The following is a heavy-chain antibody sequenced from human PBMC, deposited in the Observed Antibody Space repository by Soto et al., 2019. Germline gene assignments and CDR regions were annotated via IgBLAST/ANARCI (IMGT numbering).Heavy chain of an antibody. J-gene: IGHJ1*01. CDR3: ARTYFGSGSYSY. CDR1: GGSISGTNEY. Sequence: QLQLQESGPGLVEPSETLSLTCTVSGGSISGTNEYWGWIRQPPGKGLEWIASIHYDGRTYYTPSLKTRLTIPAATSKNPSSLKLRSVTAADTAVYYCARTYFGSGSYSYWGQGTLVIVSS. V-gene: IGHV4-39*02. D-gene: IGHD3-10*01. CDR2: IHYDGRT.